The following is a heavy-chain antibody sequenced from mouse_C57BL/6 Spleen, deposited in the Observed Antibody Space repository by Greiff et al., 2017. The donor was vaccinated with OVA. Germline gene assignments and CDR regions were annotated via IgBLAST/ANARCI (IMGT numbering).Heavy chain of an antibody. J-gene: IGHJ2*01. V-gene: IGHV5-17*01. CDR2: ISSGSSTI. D-gene: IGHD1-1*01. CDR1: GFTFSDYG. Sequence: EVKVVESGGGLVKPGGSLKLSCAASGFTFSDYGMHWVRQAPEKGLEWVAYISSGSSTIYYADTVKGRVTISRDNAKNTLFLQMTSLRSEDTAMYYCARATVVATGDYFDYWGQGTTLTVSS. CDR3: ARATVVATGDYFDY.